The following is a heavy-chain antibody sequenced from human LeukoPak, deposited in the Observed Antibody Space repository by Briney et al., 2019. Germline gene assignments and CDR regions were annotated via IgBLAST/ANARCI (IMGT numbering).Heavy chain of an antibody. V-gene: IGHV3-21*01. CDR2: ISSSSSYI. J-gene: IGHJ2*01. CDR3: ARRGAAAGPENFYL. D-gene: IGHD6-13*01. CDR1: GFTFSSYS. Sequence: GGSLRLSCAASGFTFSSYSMNWVRQAPGKGLEWVSSISSSSSYIYYADSVKGRFTISRDNAKNSLYLQMNSLRAEDTAVYYCARRGAAAGPENFYLWGRGTLVTVSS.